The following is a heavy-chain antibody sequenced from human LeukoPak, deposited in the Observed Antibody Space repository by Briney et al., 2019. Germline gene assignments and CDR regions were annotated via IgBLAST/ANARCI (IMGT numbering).Heavy chain of an antibody. CDR2: IYYSGST. V-gene: IGHV4-59*08. CDR3: ARRSSAGQQLALFDY. Sequence: SETLSLTCTVSGGSISSYYWSWIRQPPGKGLEWIGYIYYSGSTNYNPSLKSRVTISVDTSKNQFSLKLSSVTAADTAVYYCARRSSAGQQLALFDYWGQGTLVTVSS. CDR1: GGSISSYY. D-gene: IGHD6-13*01. J-gene: IGHJ4*02.